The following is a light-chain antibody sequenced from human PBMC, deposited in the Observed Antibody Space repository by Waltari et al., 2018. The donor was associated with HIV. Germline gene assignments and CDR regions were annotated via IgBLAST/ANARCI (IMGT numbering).Light chain of an antibody. CDR1: SSDVGGYNY. CDR2: EVT. CDR3: SSYAGSNNYVV. J-gene: IGLJ2*01. V-gene: IGLV2-8*01. Sequence: QSALTQPPSPSGSPGQPVTIACTGTSSDVGGYNYVSWYQQYPGKAPKLMIYEVTKRPSGVPDRFSGSKSGNTASLTVSGLQAEDEADYYCSSYAGSNNYVVFGGGTRLTVL.